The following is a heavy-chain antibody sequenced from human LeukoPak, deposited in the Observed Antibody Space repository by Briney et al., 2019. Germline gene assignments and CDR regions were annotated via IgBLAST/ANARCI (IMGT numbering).Heavy chain of an antibody. J-gene: IGHJ6*02. Sequence: GGSLRLSCAASGVTFSSYSMNWVRQAPGKGREWGSSISSSSSYIYYADSVKGRFTISRDNAKNSLYLQMNSLRAEDTAVYYCARDTVTRGYYYYYGMDVWGQGTTVTVFS. CDR2: ISSSSSYI. CDR3: ARDTVTRGYYYYYGMDV. CDR1: GVTFSSYS. D-gene: IGHD4-17*01. V-gene: IGHV3-21*01.